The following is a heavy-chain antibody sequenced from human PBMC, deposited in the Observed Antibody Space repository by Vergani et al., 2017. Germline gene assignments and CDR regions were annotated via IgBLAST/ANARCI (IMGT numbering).Heavy chain of an antibody. CDR2: IYWNADQ. V-gene: IGHV2-5*04. D-gene: IGHD1-7*01. CDR1: GFSLNTRGVS. J-gene: IGHJ6*03. CDR3: VYRKTECGTTGCFYPFYYYYYMGV. Sequence: QITLKESGPTLVKPTQTLTLTCTFSGFSLNTRGVSVAWIRQPPGKALDWLALIYWNADQHYSPSLNNRVIITKDTSKNQVVLTMTNMDYVDTGTYYCVYRKTECGTTGCFYPFYYYYYMGVWGKGTTVTGSS.